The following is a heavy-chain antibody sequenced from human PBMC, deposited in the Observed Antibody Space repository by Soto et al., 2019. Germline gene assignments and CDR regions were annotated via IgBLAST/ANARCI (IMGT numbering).Heavy chain of an antibody. CDR1: GYTFTSYA. CDR2: INAGNGNT. J-gene: IGHJ5*01. CDR3: ARVPYGDHCSWLDS. D-gene: IGHD4-17*01. Sequence: ASVKVSCKASGYTFTSYAMHWVRQAPGQRLEWMGWINAGNGNTKYSQKFQGRGTITRDTSASTAYMELSSLRSEDTAVYYCARVPYGDHCSWLDSWGQGTPVTVSS. V-gene: IGHV1-3*01.